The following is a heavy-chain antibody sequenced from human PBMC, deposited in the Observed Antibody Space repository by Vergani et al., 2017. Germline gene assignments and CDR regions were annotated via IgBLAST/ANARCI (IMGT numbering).Heavy chain of an antibody. CDR2: IYYTGST. CDR3: ARFPNIVGENWFDS. J-gene: IGHJ5*01. Sequence: QLQLQQSGPGLEKPSETLSLTCPVSGYSISTSNYYWGWIRQPPGKGLEWIGNIYYTGSTYYNPSLKSRVTISVDTSMDHFSLQLSSVTATDTAVYYCARFPNIVGENWFDSWGQGTLVTVSS. V-gene: IGHV4-39*02. CDR1: GYSISTSNYY. D-gene: IGHD2/OR15-2a*01.